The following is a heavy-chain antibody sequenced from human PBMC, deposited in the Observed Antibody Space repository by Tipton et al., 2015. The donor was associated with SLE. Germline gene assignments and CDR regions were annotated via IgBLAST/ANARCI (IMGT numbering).Heavy chain of an antibody. Sequence: TLSLTCTVSGDSIRIYYWSWIRQPAEKGLEWIGRLFPGGNTNYNPSLQSRVTISVDTSKNQLSLRLNSVTAADTAVYYCARGFYTDTSGNYGCFDIWGQGTMVPVSS. CDR1: GDSIRIYY. J-gene: IGHJ3*02. CDR2: LFPGGNT. D-gene: IGHD3-22*01. V-gene: IGHV4-4*07. CDR3: ARGFYTDTSGNYGCFDI.